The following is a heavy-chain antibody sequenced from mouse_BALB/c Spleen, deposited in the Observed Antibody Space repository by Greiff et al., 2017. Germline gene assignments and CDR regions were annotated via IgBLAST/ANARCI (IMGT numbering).Heavy chain of an antibody. Sequence: EVHLVESGGGLVQPGGSLKLSCAASGFTFSSYGMSWVRQTPDKRLELVATINSNGGSTYYPDSVKGRFTISRDNAKNTLYLQMSSLKSEDTAMYYCACLYDGYPAWFAYWGQGTLVTVSA. J-gene: IGHJ3*01. CDR3: ACLYDGYPAWFAY. D-gene: IGHD2-3*01. V-gene: IGHV5-6-3*01. CDR2: INSNGGST. CDR1: GFTFSSYG.